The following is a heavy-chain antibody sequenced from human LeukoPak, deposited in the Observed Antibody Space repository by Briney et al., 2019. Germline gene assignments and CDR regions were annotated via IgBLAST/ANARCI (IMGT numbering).Heavy chain of an antibody. CDR1: GGSFSGYY. J-gene: IGHJ4*02. Sequence: SETLSLTCAVYGGSFSGYYWSWIRQPPGKGPEWIGEINHSGSTNYNPSLKSRVTISVDTSKNQFSLKLSSVTAADTAVYYCAREGNYYDSSGYVDYWGQGTLVTVSS. CDR2: INHSGST. CDR3: AREGNYYDSSGYVDY. D-gene: IGHD3-22*01. V-gene: IGHV4-34*01.